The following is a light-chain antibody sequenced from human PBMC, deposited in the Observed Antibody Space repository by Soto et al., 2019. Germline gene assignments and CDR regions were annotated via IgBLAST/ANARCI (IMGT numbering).Light chain of an antibody. J-gene: IGLJ2*01. CDR2: DVS. CDR1: SSDVGGYNY. V-gene: IGLV2-14*03. Sequence: QSALTQPASVSGSPGQSITISCTGTSSDVGGYNYVSWYQQHPGKAPKVMIYDVSKRPSGISNRFSGSKSGNTASLTISGLQVDDGADYYCSSYTSGSTLVVFGGGTKLTVL. CDR3: SSYTSGSTLVV.